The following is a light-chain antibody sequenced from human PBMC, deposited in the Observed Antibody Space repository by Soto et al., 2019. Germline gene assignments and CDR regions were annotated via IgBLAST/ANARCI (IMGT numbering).Light chain of an antibody. CDR3: CSYAGSSFYV. Sequence: QSVLTQPASVSGSPGQSITISCTGTSSDVGSYNLVSWYQQHPGKAPKLMIYEVSKRPSGVSNRFSGSKFGNTAYLTISGLQDEDEADYYCCSYAGSSFYVFGTGTKVTVL. J-gene: IGLJ1*01. V-gene: IGLV2-23*02. CDR2: EVS. CDR1: SSDVGSYNL.